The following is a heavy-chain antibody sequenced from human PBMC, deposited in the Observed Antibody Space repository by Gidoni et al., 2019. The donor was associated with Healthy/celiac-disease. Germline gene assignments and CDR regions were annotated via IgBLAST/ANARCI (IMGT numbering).Heavy chain of an antibody. V-gene: IGHV4-4*07. CDR1: GGSISSSY. CDR2: IYTSGST. Sequence: VQLQESGPGLVKPSETLSLPCTVSGGSISSSYWRWSRQPAGKGLEWIGRIYTSGSTNYNPSLKSRVTMSVDTSKNQFSLKLSSVTAADTAVYYCARDHCSSTSCYTGGVNWFDPWGQGTLVTVSS. D-gene: IGHD2-2*02. CDR3: ARDHCSSTSCYTGGVNWFDP. J-gene: IGHJ5*02.